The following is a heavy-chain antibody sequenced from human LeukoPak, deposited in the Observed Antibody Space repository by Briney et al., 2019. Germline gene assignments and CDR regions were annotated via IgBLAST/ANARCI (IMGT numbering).Heavy chain of an antibody. CDR1: GDSIISNIYW. Sequence: SETLSLTCTVSGDSIISNIYWWDWVRLPPGKGLEGIGATFYTGRTFYSPSLKSRVTISVDTSKNQFSLDLSSATAADTAVYYCARRRHNFDFYDVWGQGTRVTVSS. D-gene: IGHD3/OR15-3a*01. J-gene: IGHJ3*01. CDR2: TFYTGRT. V-gene: IGHV4-39*01. CDR3: ARRRHNFDFYDV.